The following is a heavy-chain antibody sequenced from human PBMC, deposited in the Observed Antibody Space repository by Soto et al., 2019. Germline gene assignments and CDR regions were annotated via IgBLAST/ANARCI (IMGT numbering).Heavy chain of an antibody. J-gene: IGHJ4*02. CDR1: GFTFSNFA. CDR3: AKVLSPLIQTTNFDS. CDR2: ITAISGDNT. Sequence: GGSLRLSCAATGFTFSNFAMCWVRQAPGEGLEWVSGITAISGDNTYYADAVSGRFTISRDNSKNTLYLQMNSLRAEDTAVYFCAKVLSPLIQTTNFDSWGQGTLVTVSS. D-gene: IGHD5-18*01. V-gene: IGHV3-23*01.